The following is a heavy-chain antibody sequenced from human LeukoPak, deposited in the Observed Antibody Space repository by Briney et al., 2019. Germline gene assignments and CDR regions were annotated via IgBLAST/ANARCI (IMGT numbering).Heavy chain of an antibody. V-gene: IGHV1-2*02. J-gene: IGHJ6*02. CDR1: GYTFSDNY. CDR2: INPKSGGT. Sequence: ASVKVSCKASGYTFSDNYLHWVRQAPGQGLEWMGWINPKSGGTEYAQKFQGRVTMTRDTSLSTVYMELRRLTSDDTAVFYCVREHCTRSGCYEDYYYGMDVWGQGTAVTVSS. CDR3: VREHCTRSGCYEDYYYGMDV. D-gene: IGHD2-8*01.